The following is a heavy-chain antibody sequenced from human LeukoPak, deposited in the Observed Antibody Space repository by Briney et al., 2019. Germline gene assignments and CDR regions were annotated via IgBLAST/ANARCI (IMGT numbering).Heavy chain of an antibody. D-gene: IGHD3-10*01. Sequence: PSETLSLTCTVSGYSISSGYYWGWIRQPPGKGLEWIGSIYHSGSTYYNPSLKSRVTISVDTSKNQFSLKLSSVTAADTAVYYCARDRKYYGSGSFVLTSGNAFDIWGQGTMVTVSS. CDR3: ARDRKYYGSGSFVLTSGNAFDI. CDR2: IYHSGST. V-gene: IGHV4-38-2*02. J-gene: IGHJ3*02. CDR1: GYSISSGYY.